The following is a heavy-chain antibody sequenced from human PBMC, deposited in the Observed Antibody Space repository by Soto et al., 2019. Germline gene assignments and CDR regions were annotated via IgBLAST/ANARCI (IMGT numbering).Heavy chain of an antibody. J-gene: IGHJ3*02. Sequence: GGSLRLSCAASGFTFSSYAMSWVRQAPGKGLEWVSAISGSGGSTYYADSVKGRFTISRDNSKNTLYLQMNSLRAEDTAVYYCAKPQLRYFDWPDAFDIWGQGTMVTVSS. CDR1: GFTFSSYA. CDR3: AKPQLRYFDWPDAFDI. D-gene: IGHD3-9*01. V-gene: IGHV3-23*01. CDR2: ISGSGGST.